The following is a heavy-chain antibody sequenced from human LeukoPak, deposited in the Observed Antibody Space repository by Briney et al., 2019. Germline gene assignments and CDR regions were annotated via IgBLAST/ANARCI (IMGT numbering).Heavy chain of an antibody. D-gene: IGHD2-21*02. Sequence: GASVKVSCKASGYTFTTYSLHWVRQAPGQGLEWMGTINPSSGNTNYAQKFQGRITMTSDTSTSTVYMDLSSLRSEDTAVYYCARDPLSGDWTWDIWGQGTMVTVSS. CDR2: INPSSGNT. V-gene: IGHV1-46*01. CDR1: GYTFTTYS. CDR3: ARDPLSGDWTWDI. J-gene: IGHJ3*02.